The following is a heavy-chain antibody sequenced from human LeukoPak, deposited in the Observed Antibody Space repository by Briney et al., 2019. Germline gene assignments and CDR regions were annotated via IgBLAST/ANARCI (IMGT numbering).Heavy chain of an antibody. CDR3: ARVVYGDNLNYMDV. CDR1: GFTFDDYG. Sequence: GGSLRLSCAASGFTFDDYGMTWVRQAPGKGLEWVSGINWNGGSTGYADSVKGRFTISRDNAKNSLYLQMNSLRVEDTAFYYCARVVYGDNLNYMDVWGKGTTVTVSS. V-gene: IGHV3-20*04. CDR2: INWNGGST. J-gene: IGHJ6*03. D-gene: IGHD4-17*01.